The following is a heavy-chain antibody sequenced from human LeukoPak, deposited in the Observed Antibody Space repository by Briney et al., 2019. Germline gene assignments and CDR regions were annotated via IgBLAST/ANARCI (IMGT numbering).Heavy chain of an antibody. CDR2: IYYSGST. V-gene: IGHV4-59*01. CDR3: ARGRSGSSVFDY. J-gene: IGHJ4*02. Sequence: PSETLSLTCTVSGGSISSYYWSWIRQPPGKGLEWIGCIYYSGSTNYNPSLKSRVTISVDTSKNQFSLKLSSVTAADTAVYYCARGRSGSSVFDYWGQGTLVTVSS. D-gene: IGHD1-26*01. CDR1: GGSISSYY.